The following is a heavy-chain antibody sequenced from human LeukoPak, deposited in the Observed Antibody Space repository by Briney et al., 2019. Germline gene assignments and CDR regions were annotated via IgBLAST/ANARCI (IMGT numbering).Heavy chain of an antibody. D-gene: IGHD1-14*01. CDR2: IGSTGTDR. CDR3: ATETIGRHYDY. J-gene: IGHJ4*02. Sequence: PGGSLRLSCAASGFSFSSSGINWVRQAPGKGLEWVSSIGSTGTDRYYADSAKGRFTISRDNAKNSLYLQMNSLRAEDTAVYYCATETIGRHYDYWGQGTLLTVSS. V-gene: IGHV3-21*01. CDR1: GFSFSSSG.